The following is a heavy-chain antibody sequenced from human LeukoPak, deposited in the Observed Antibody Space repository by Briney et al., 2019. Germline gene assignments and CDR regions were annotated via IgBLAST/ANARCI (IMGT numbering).Heavy chain of an antibody. V-gene: IGHV4-59*01. CDR3: ARVLGLVVPAAPYYYYMDV. J-gene: IGHJ6*03. D-gene: IGHD2-2*01. Sequence: PSETLSLTCTVSGGSISSYYWSWIRQPPGKGREWIGYIYYSGSTNYNPSLKSRVTISVDTSKNQFSLKLSSVTAADTAVYYCARVLGLVVPAAPYYYYMDVWGKGTTVTVSS. CDR2: IYYSGST. CDR1: GGSISSYY.